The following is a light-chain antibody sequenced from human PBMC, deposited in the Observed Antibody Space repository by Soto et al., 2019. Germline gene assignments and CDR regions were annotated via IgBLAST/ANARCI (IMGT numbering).Light chain of an antibody. Sequence: DIQMTQSPSTLSASVGDRVAITFRASQTISNYLNWYQQQPGKAPKLLIYAASSLQSGVPSRFSGSGSGTDFTLTISSLQPEDFATYYCQQCYSSPLTFGGGTKVDIK. CDR1: QTISNY. V-gene: IGKV1-39*01. CDR2: AAS. CDR3: QQCYSSPLT. J-gene: IGKJ4*01.